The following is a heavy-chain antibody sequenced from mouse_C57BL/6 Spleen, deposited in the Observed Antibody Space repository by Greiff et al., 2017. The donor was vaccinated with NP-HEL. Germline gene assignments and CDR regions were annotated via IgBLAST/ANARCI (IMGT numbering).Heavy chain of an antibody. CDR2: IDPSDSYT. V-gene: IGHV1-69*01. J-gene: IGHJ2*01. CDR1: GYTFTSYW. Sequence: QVQLQQPGAELVMPGASVKLSCKASGYTFTSYWMHWVKQRPGQGLEWIGEIDPSDSYTNYNQKFKGKSTLTVDKSSSTAYMQLSSLTSEDSAVYYCARGGGHYFDYWGQGTTLTVSS. CDR3: ARGGGHYFDY.